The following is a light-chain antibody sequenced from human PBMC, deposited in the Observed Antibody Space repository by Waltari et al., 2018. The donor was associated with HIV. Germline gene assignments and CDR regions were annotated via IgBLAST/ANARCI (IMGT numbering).Light chain of an antibody. V-gene: IGKV4-1*01. Sequence: DIVMTQSPDSLAVSLGERATINCKSSQSVLYSSNNKNYLAWYQQKPGQPPKLLIYWASTLESGVPDRFSGSGSGTDFTFPISSLQAEDVAVYYCQQYYSSPPTFGQGTKVEIK. CDR3: QQYYSSPPT. CDR2: WAS. J-gene: IGKJ1*01. CDR1: QSVLYSSNNKNY.